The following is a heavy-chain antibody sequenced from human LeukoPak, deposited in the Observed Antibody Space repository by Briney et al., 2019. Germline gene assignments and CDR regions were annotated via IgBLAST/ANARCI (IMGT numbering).Heavy chain of an antibody. D-gene: IGHD6-19*01. J-gene: IGHJ5*02. V-gene: IGHV3-9*01. CDR2: ISWNSNSI. CDR1: GFTFDDYV. CDR3: AKDIKYASGWGPFDP. Sequence: GGSLRLSCAASGFTFDDYVMHWVRQAPGKGLEWVSGISWNSNSIGYADSVKGRFTISRDNAKNSLYLQTNSLRAEDTALYYCAKDIKYASGWGPFDPWGQGTLVTVSS.